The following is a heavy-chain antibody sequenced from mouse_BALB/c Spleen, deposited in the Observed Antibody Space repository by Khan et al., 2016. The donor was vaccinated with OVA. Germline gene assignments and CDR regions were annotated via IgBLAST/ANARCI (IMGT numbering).Heavy chain of an antibody. CDR3: ARYASYWFFDV. CDR1: GYTFTNYG. Sequence: QIQLVQSGPELKKPGETVKISCKASGYTFTNYGMNWVKQAPGKGLKWMGWINTYTGEPTYTDDFKGRFAFSLETSANTAYLQIKNLKNEDTATYCCARYASYWFFDVWGAGTTVTVSS. D-gene: IGHD6-1*01. J-gene: IGHJ1*01. CDR2: INTYTGEP. V-gene: IGHV9-3-1*01.